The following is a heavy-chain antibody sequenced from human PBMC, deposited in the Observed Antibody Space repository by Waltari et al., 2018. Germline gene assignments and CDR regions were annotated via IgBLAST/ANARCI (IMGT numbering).Heavy chain of an antibody. CDR2: IYTSVST. CDR1: GGSISSYY. D-gene: IGHD2-15*01. V-gene: IGHV4-4*07. J-gene: IGHJ5*02. CDR3: ARDEKVVTSGGSRSQLRPIYRWFDP. Sequence: QVQLQESGPGLVKPSETLSLTCTVSGGSISSYYWSWIRQPAGKGREWIGRIYTSVSTNYNPSLKSRVTMSVDTSKNQFSLKLSSVTAADTAVYYCARDEKVVTSGGSRSQLRPIYRWFDPWGQGTLVTVSS.